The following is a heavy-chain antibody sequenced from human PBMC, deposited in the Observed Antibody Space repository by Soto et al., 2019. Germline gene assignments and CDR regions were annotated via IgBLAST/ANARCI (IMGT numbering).Heavy chain of an antibody. J-gene: IGHJ5*02. D-gene: IGHD3-22*01. CDR3: ARKGMYYYDSRGTWFDP. CDR1: GGSFSGYS. V-gene: IGHV4-34*01. Sequence: QVQLQQWGAGLLKPSETLSLTCTVHGGSFSGYSWSWIRQPPGKGVEWIGEITHSGTSNYNPSLKSRVAISLDTSKNHFSLNLTSVTAADTAVYYCARKGMYYYDSRGTWFDPWGQGTLVTVSS. CDR2: ITHSGTS.